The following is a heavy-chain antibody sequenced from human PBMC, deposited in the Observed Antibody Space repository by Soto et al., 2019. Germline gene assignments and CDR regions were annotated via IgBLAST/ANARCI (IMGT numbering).Heavy chain of an antibody. V-gene: IGHV3-23*01. J-gene: IGHJ6*03. Sequence: PSETLSLTCTVSGGSISSGGYYWSWIRQHPGKGLEWVSVIRGSGDVTYYADSVKGRFTISRDNSKNTLFLQMTGLRDDDTAVYYCAKGAGPAYSYYMDVWGKGTTVTVSS. CDR3: AKGAGPAYSYYMDV. CDR1: GGSISSGGYY. CDR2: IRGSGDVT.